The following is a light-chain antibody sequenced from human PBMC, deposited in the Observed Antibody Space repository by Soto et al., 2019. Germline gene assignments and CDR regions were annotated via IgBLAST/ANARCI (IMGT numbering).Light chain of an antibody. J-gene: IGKJ3*01. CDR2: GAS. Sequence: EIVLTQSPGTLSLSPGERATLSCRASQSVSSSYLAWYQQKPGQAPRLLIYGASSRATGIPDRFSGSGSGTDFTLTISRLEPEDFALYYCQQYGSSLGITFGPGTKVDIK. CDR3: QQYGSSLGIT. V-gene: IGKV3-20*01. CDR1: QSVSSSY.